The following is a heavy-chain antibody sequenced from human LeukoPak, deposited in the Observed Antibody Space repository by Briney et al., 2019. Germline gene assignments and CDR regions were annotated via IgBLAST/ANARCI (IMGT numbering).Heavy chain of an antibody. Sequence: GESLKVSCKGSGYSFTSDWIGWVRQMPGKGLEWMGIVYPGDSDTRHSPSFQGQVTISADRSDSTAYLQWSSLKASDTAMYYCARATARGFDYWGQGTLVTVSS. J-gene: IGHJ4*02. V-gene: IGHV5-51*01. CDR2: VYPGDSDT. CDR3: ARATARGFDY. D-gene: IGHD3-10*01. CDR1: GYSFTSDW.